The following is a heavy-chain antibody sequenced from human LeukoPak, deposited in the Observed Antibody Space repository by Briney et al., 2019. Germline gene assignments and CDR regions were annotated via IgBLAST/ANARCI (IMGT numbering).Heavy chain of an antibody. V-gene: IGHV4-31*03. D-gene: IGHD3-22*01. J-gene: IGHJ3*02. CDR3: ARVLYYYDSSGYYSDAFDI. CDR2: IYYSGST. CDR1: GGSISSGGYY. Sequence: SETLSLTCTVSGGSISSGGYYWSWIRQHPGKGLEWIGYIYYSGSTYYNPSLKSRVTISADTSKNQFSLKLSSVTAADTAVYYCARVLYYYDSSGYYSDAFDIWGQGTMVTVSS.